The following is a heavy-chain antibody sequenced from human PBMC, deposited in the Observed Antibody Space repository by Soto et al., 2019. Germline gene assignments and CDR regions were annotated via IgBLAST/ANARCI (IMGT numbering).Heavy chain of an antibody. J-gene: IGHJ5*02. CDR1: GGTFSSYA. V-gene: IGHV1-69*13. CDR3: AGGGIAAAEDWFDP. Sequence: SVKVSRKASGGTFSSYAISWVRQAPGQGLEWMGGIIPIFGTANYAQKFQGRVTITADESTSTAYMELSSLRSEDTALYYCAGGGIAAAEDWFDPWGQGTLVTASS. CDR2: IIPIFGTA. D-gene: IGHD6-13*01.